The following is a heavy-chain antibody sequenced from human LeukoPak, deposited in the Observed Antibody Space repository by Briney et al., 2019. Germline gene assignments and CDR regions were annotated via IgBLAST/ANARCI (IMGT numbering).Heavy chain of an antibody. CDR1: GFTFDDYG. D-gene: IGHD3-22*01. J-gene: IGHJ6*02. CDR2: INWNGGST. V-gene: IGHV3-20*04. Sequence: PGGSLRLSCAASGFTFDDYGMSWVRQAPGKGLEWVSGINWNGGSTGYADSVKGRFTISRDNAKNSLYLQMNSLRAEDTALYYCARENREYYYDSSGYSFGYYYYGMDVWGQGTTVTVSS. CDR3: ARENREYYYDSSGYSFGYYYYGMDV.